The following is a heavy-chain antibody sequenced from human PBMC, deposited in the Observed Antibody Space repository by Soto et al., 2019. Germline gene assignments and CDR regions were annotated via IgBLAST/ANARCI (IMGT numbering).Heavy chain of an antibody. J-gene: IGHJ6*02. CDR2: INPNSGGT. CDR1: GYTFTGYY. D-gene: IGHD5-12*01. V-gene: IGHV1-2*04. Sequence: VASVKVSCKASGYTFTGYYMHWVRQAPGQGLEWMGWINPNSGGTNYAQKFQGWVTMTRDTSISTAYMELSRLRSDDTAVYYCAKAGGYEPDYYYYYGMDAWGQGTTVTVSS. CDR3: AKAGGYEPDYYYYYGMDA.